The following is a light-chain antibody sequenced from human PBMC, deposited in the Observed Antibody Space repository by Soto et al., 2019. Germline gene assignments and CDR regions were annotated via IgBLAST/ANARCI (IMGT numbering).Light chain of an antibody. Sequence: QSALTQPAPVSGSPGQSITISCTGTSSDVGGYNYVSWYQQQSGKAPKLMIHEVSNRPPGVSNRFSGSKSGNTASLTISGLQAEDEADYYCSSYTSSRAYVFGIGTKVTVL. J-gene: IGLJ1*01. CDR3: SSYTSSRAYV. CDR2: EVS. V-gene: IGLV2-14*01. CDR1: SSDVGGYNY.